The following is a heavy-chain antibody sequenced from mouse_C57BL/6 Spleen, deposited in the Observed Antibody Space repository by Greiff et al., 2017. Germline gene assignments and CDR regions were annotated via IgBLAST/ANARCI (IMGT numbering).Heavy chain of an antibody. D-gene: IGHD1-1*01. CDR2: FYPGSGSI. V-gene: IGHV1-62-2*01. CDR1: GYTFTEYT. Sequence: LVESGAELVKPGASVKLSCKASGYTFTEYTIHWVKQRPGQGLEWIGWFYPGSGSIKYHEKFKDKATLTADKSSSTVYMELSRLTSEDSAVYFCAKHERTVEEPYWYFDVWGTGTTVTVSS. J-gene: IGHJ1*03. CDR3: AKHERTVEEPYWYFDV.